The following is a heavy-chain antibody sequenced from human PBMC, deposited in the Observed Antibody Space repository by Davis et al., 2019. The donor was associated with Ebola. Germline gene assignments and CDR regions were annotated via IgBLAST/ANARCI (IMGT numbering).Heavy chain of an antibody. Sequence: AASVKVSCKASGYTFTSYAMHWVRQAPGQRLEWMGWINAGNGNTKYSQKFQGRVTITRDTSASTAYMELTSLRSDDTAVYYCARDSSPGYYYYGMDVWGQGTTVTVSS. D-gene: IGHD6-6*01. CDR3: ARDSSPGYYYYGMDV. CDR2: INAGNGNT. J-gene: IGHJ6*02. V-gene: IGHV1-3*01. CDR1: GYTFTSYA.